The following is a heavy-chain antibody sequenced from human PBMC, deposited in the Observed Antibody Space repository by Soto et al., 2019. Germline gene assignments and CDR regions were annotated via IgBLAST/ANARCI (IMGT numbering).Heavy chain of an antibody. D-gene: IGHD2-15*01. J-gene: IGHJ2*01. Sequence: SETLSLTCAVYGGSFSGYYWSWIRQPPGKGLEWIGYIYYSGSTNYNPSLKSRVTISVDTSKNQFSLKLSSVTAADTAVYYCARGFVVVVAATPGVSWYFDLWGRGTLVTVSS. CDR2: IYYSGST. CDR3: ARGFVVVVAATPGVSWYFDL. V-gene: IGHV4-59*01. CDR1: GGSFSGYY.